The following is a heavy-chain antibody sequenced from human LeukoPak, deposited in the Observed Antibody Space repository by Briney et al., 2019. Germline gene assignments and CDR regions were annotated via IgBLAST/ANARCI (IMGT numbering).Heavy chain of an antibody. D-gene: IGHD1-1*01. CDR2: FYHGGST. Sequence: SETLSLTCTVSGYSISTGDYWDWIRQPPGKGLEWIGTFYHGGSTYYNPSLKSRVTISVDTSKNQFSLKLSSVPAAEPAVYYCARATAGTTLFEGIDYWGQGTLVTVSS. CDR1: GYSISTGDY. J-gene: IGHJ4*02. CDR3: ARATAGTTLFEGIDY. V-gene: IGHV4-38-2*02.